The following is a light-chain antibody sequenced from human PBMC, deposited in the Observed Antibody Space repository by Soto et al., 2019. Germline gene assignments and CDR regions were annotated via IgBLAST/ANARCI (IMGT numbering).Light chain of an antibody. CDR1: QSIKIY. CDR3: QQNYRRPYT. CDR2: GAS. Sequence: QSIKIYLNWYQQKPGKDPTLLIYGASSLQSGVPSRVTCGGSRTDFTLTISSLQPEDFATDYCQQNYRRPYTFGQGTKLEIK. V-gene: IGKV1-39*01. J-gene: IGKJ2*01.